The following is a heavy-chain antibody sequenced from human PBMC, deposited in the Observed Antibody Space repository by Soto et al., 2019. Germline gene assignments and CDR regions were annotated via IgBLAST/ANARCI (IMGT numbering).Heavy chain of an antibody. D-gene: IGHD3-10*01. V-gene: IGHV4-39*01. J-gene: IGHJ4*02. CDR1: GGSISSSSYY. CDR2: IYYSGST. Sequence: QLQLQESGPGLVKPSETLSLTCTVSGGSISSSSYYWGWIRQPPGKGLEWIGSIYYSGSTYYNPSLKSRVTISVDTSKNQCSLKLSSVTAADTAVYYCANGSGSYSSTFDYWGQGTLVTVSS. CDR3: ANGSGSYSSTFDY.